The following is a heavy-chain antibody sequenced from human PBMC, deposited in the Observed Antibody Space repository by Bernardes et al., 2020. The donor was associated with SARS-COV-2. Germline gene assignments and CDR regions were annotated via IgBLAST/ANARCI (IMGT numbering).Heavy chain of an antibody. CDR2: INSDGSTT. D-gene: IGHD6-19*01. Sequence: GGSLRLSCAASGFTFSNFWMHWVRQAPGKRLLSVSLINSDGSTTNYADSVKGRFTISRDNAKNTLYLQMNSLRPEDTAVYYCVRGGTVSGTTRSDCGGQGPLVTVSS. CDR1: GFTFSNFW. V-gene: IGHV3-74*01. J-gene: IGHJ4*02. CDR3: VRGGTVSGTTRSDC.